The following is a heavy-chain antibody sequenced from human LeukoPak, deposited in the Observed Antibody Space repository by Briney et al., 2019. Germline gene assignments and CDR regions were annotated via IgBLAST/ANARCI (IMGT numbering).Heavy chain of an antibody. Sequence: SETLSLTCAVYGGSFRGYYWSWVRQPPGKGLEWIGEIDHSGTTYYNPSLKSRVTISIDTSKNQFSLNLRSVTAADTAVYYCASISIAAAGMSDYWGQGTLVTVSS. D-gene: IGHD6-13*01. CDR2: IDHSGTT. V-gene: IGHV4-34*01. CDR1: GGSFRGYY. CDR3: ASISIAAAGMSDY. J-gene: IGHJ4*02.